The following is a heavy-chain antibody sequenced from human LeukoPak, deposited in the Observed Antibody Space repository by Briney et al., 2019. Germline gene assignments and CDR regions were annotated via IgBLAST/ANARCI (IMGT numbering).Heavy chain of an antibody. Sequence: ASVKVSCTASGGTFSSYAISWVRQAPGQGLEWMGGIIPIFGTANYAQKFQGRVTITADESTSTAYMELSSLRSEDTAVYYCARDLSGHWTYDYWGQGTLVTVSS. CDR2: IIPIFGTA. J-gene: IGHJ4*01. V-gene: IGHV1-69*13. D-gene: IGHD1-1*01. CDR3: ARDLSGHWTYDY. CDR1: GGTFSSYA.